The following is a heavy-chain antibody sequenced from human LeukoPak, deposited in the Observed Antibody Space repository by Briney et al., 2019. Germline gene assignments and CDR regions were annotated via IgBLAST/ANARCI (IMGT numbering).Heavy chain of an antibody. D-gene: IGHD2-2*01. Sequence: SETLSLTCAVSGYSISSGYYWGWIRQPPGKGLEWIGSNYHSGSTYYNPSLKSRVTISVDTSKNQFSLKLSSVTAADTAVYYCARHRRLKQYQPSWFDPWGQGTLVTVSS. CDR2: NYHSGST. CDR1: GYSISSGYY. CDR3: ARHRRLKQYQPSWFDP. J-gene: IGHJ5*02. V-gene: IGHV4-38-2*01.